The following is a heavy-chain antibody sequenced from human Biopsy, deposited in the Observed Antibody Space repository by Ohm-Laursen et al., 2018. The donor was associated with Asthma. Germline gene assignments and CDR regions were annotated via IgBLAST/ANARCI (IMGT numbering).Heavy chain of an antibody. CDR3: VRGYSGSDRIVYYYSGLEV. V-gene: IGHV1-69*01. CDR1: GDSFSNYA. D-gene: IGHD5-12*01. Sequence: GSSVKVSCKASGDSFSNYAISWVRQAPGQGLEWMGGLIPVLGTPDHAQMFEGRVTITADESTSTAYMELSSLSSEDTAVYYCVRGYSGSDRIVYYYSGLEVWGQGTTVTVSS. CDR2: LIPVLGTP. J-gene: IGHJ6*02.